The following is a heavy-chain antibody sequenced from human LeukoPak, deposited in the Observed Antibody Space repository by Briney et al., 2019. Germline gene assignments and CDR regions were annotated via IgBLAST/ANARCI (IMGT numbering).Heavy chain of an antibody. CDR3: ASRLYCSNTRCRNFPFAY. D-gene: IGHD2-2*01. Sequence: SVKVSCKASGYTFTSYAINWVRQAPGQGLEWMGGIIPIFGTANYAQKFEDRVTITPYESTSTGYMELSRLRPEDTAIYYCASRLYCSNTRCRNFPFAYWGQGTLVTVSS. V-gene: IGHV1-69*13. CDR2: IIPIFGTA. CDR1: GYTFTSYA. J-gene: IGHJ4*02.